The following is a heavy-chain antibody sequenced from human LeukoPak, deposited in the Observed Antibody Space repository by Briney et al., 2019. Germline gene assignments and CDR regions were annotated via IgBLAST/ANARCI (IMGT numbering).Heavy chain of an antibody. J-gene: IGHJ5*02. CDR3: ARGSGAVAGTWCWFDP. V-gene: IGHV5-51*01. D-gene: IGHD6-19*01. Sequence: GESLKISCKGSGYSFTSYWIGWVRQMPGKGLEWMGIIYPSDSDTRYSPSFQGQVTISVDKSISTAYLQWSSLKASDTAMYYCARGSGAVAGTWCWFDPWGQGTLVTVSS. CDR1: GYSFTSYW. CDR2: IYPSDSDT.